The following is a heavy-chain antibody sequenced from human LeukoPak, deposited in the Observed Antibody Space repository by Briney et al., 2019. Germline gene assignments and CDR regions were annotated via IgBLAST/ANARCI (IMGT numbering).Heavy chain of an antibody. CDR3: ARDWGPWDDSSGYYYSYAFDI. D-gene: IGHD3-22*01. CDR2: IYYSGST. Sequence: SETLSLTCTVSGDSVSSYYWSWIRQPPGKGLEWIGYIYYSGSTNYNPSLKSRVTISVDTSKNQFSLKLSSVTAADTAVCCCARDWGPWDDSSGYYYSYAFDIWGQGTMVTVSS. J-gene: IGHJ3*02. CDR1: GDSVSSYY. V-gene: IGHV4-59*02.